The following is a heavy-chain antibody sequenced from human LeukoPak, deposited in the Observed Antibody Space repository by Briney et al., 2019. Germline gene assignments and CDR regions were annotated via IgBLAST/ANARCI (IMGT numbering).Heavy chain of an antibody. CDR3: ARDGLMTGANWFDP. J-gene: IGHJ5*02. Sequence: SETLSLTCTVSGGSISSCGYYWSWVRQHPGKGLEWIGYIYYSGSTYYNPSLKSRVTISVDTSKNQSSLKLSSVTAADTAVYYCARDGLMTGANWFDPWGQGTLVTVSS. CDR2: IYYSGST. V-gene: IGHV4-31*03. CDR1: GGSISSCGYY.